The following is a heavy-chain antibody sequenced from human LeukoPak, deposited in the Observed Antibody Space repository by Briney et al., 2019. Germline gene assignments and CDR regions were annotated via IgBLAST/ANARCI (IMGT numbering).Heavy chain of an antibody. V-gene: IGHV4-34*01. CDR3: ARAPIYGDYSFTY. J-gene: IGHJ4*02. D-gene: IGHD4-17*01. CDR2: INHSGST. Sequence: SETLSLTCAVYGGSFSGYYWSWIRQAPGKGLEWIGEINHSGSTNYNPSLKSRVTISVDTSKNQFSLKLSSVTAADTAVYYCARAPIYGDYSFTYWGQGTLVTVSS. CDR1: GGSFSGYY.